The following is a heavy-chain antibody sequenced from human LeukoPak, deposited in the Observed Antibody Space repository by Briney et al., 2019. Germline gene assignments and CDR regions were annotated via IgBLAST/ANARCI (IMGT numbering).Heavy chain of an antibody. V-gene: IGHV3-30*02. CDR3: TKGYSGSSLHYFDY. Sequence: GGSLRLSCAASGFTFSSYGMHWVRQAPGKGLEWVAFIRYDGSNKYYADSVKGRFTISRDKSKNTLYLQMNNLRAEDTAVYYCTKGYSGSSLHYFDYWGQGSLVTVSS. D-gene: IGHD1-26*01. CDR2: IRYDGSNK. CDR1: GFTFSSYG. J-gene: IGHJ4*02.